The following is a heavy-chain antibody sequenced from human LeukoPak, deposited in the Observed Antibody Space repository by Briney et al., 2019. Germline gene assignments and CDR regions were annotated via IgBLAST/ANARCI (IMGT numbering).Heavy chain of an antibody. V-gene: IGHV1-8*01. J-gene: IGHJ5*02. D-gene: IGHD1-26*01. Sequence: ASVKVSYKASGYTFTSYDINWVRQATGQGLEWMGWMNPNSGSTGYAQKFQARVTMTRNTSINTAFMELSSLTSEDTAVYYCARGATAGIYYGRDWFDPWGQGTLVTVSS. CDR3: ARGATAGIYYGRDWFDP. CDR2: MNPNSGST. CDR1: GYTFTSYD.